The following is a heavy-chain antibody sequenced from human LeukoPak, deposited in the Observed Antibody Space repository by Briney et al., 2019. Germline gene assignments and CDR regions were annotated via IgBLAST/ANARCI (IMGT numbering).Heavy chain of an antibody. CDR1: GFTFSSYG. V-gene: IGHV3-30*03. Sequence: GRSLRLSCAASGFTFSSYGMHWVRQAPGKGLEWVAVISYDGSNKYYADSVKSRFTISRDNAKNSLYLQMNSLRAEDTAVYYCARLRYYGMDVWGQGTTVTASS. J-gene: IGHJ6*02. CDR2: ISYDGSNK. CDR3: ARLRYYGMDV.